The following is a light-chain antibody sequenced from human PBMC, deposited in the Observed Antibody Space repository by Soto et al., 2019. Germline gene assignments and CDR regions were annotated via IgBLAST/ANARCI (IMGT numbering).Light chain of an antibody. Sequence: EIVLTQSPATLSLSLGERATLSCRASQNINTYLVWYQQKPGQAPRLLIYDASKRATGIPDRFSGSGSGTDFTLSIGSLAPEDFALYYCQQRKSWPRVFGGGTKVEI. V-gene: IGKV3-11*01. J-gene: IGKJ4*01. CDR2: DAS. CDR1: QNINTY. CDR3: QQRKSWPRV.